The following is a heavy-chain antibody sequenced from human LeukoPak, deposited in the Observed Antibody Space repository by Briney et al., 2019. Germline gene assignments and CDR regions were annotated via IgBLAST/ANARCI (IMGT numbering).Heavy chain of an antibody. CDR3: AREGVTHNWFDP. D-gene: IGHD4-11*01. Sequence: SETLSLTCTVSGGSISTYYWSWIRQPPGKGLEWIGYIYYSGSTNYKPSLKSRVTMSVDTSKNQFSLKLSSATAADTAVYYCAREGVTHNWFDPWGQGTLVTVSS. J-gene: IGHJ5*02. CDR1: GGSISTYY. CDR2: IYYSGST. V-gene: IGHV4-59*01.